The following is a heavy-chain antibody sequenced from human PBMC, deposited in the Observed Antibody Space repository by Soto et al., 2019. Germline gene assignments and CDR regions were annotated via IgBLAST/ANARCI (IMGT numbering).Heavy chain of an antibody. D-gene: IGHD1-1*01. CDR3: ARDTTGTPKETYYYYYMDV. CDR2: ISAYNGNT. J-gene: IGHJ6*03. CDR1: GYTFTSYG. Sequence: ASVKVSCRASGYTFTSYGISWVRQAPGQGLEWMGWISAYNGNTNYAQKLQGRVTMTTDTSTSTAYMELRSLRSDDTAVYYCARDTTGTPKETYYYYYMDVWGKGTTVTVSS. V-gene: IGHV1-18*01.